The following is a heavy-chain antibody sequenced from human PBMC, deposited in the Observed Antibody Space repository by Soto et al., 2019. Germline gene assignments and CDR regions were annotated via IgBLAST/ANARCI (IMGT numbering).Heavy chain of an antibody. D-gene: IGHD3-22*01. CDR2: ISHDGSNK. CDR1: GFTFSSYA. V-gene: IGHV3-30-3*01. CDR3: ARDFPPPDSSGYYWGGFDY. Sequence: QVQLVESGGGVVQPGRSLRLSCAASGFTFSSYAMHWVRQAPGKGLEWVAVISHDGSNKYYADSVKGRFTISRDNSKNTLYLKMNSLRAEDTAVYYCARDFPPPDSSGYYWGGFDYWGQGTLVTVSS. J-gene: IGHJ4*02.